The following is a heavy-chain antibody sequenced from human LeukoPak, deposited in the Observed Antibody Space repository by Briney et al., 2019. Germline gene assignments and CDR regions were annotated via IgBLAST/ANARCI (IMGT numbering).Heavy chain of an antibody. V-gene: IGHV3-7*01. Sequence: GGSLRLSCAASGFTFSSYWMSWVRQAPGKGLEWVANIKQDGSEKYYVDSVKGRFTISRDNAKNSLYLQMNSLRAEDTAVYYCARENGIAVAPNLDYWGQGTLVTVSS. CDR1: GFTFSSYW. J-gene: IGHJ4*02. CDR3: ARENGIAVAPNLDY. D-gene: IGHD6-19*01. CDR2: IKQDGSEK.